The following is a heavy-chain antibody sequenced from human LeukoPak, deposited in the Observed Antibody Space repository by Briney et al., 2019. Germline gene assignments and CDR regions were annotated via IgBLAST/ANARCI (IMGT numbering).Heavy chain of an antibody. D-gene: IGHD3-16*02. CDR2: ISSTSDYI. V-gene: IGHV3-21*01. J-gene: IGHJ3*02. CDR1: GHTFRDYS. Sequence: GGSLRLSCAASGHTFRDYSVNWVRQAPGKGLEWVSSISSTSDYIYYADSVKGRFTISRDNAKSSLYLQMNGLRAEDTAVYYCVSGNDPDSTWESYRLDAFDIWGQGTTVIVSS. CDR3: VSGNDPDSTWESYRLDAFDI.